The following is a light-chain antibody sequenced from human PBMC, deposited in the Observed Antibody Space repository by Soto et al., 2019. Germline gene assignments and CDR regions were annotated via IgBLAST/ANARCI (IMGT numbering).Light chain of an antibody. CDR3: CSFAGSYSYV. CDR1: SSDVGRYDY. CDR2: DVT. V-gene: IGLV2-11*01. J-gene: IGLJ1*01. Sequence: QSALTQPRSVSASPGQSGTISCTGTSSDVGRYDYVSWYQQHPGKAPKLIVYDVTERPSGVPDRFSGSKSGNTASLTISGLQAEDEADYSCCSFAGSYSYVFGTGTKVTAL.